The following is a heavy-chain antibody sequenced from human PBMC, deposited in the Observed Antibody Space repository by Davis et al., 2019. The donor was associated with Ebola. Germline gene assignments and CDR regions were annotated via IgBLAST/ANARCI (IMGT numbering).Heavy chain of an antibody. D-gene: IGHD2-21*02. J-gene: IGHJ4*02. V-gene: IGHV1-2*02. CDR2: INPNSGGT. CDR3: AREDELERLLF. Sequence: ASVKVSCKASGYTFSDYYMHWVRQAPGQGPEWMGWINPNSGGTDYTQKFQGRVTMTRDTSISTAYMDLSSLRSDDTAVYYCAREDELERLLFWGQGTLVTVSS. CDR1: GYTFSDYY.